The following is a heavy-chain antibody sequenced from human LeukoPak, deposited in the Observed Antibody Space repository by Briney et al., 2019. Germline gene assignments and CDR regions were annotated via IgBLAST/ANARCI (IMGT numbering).Heavy chain of an antibody. J-gene: IGHJ4*02. V-gene: IGHV3-73*01. Sequence: GSLRLSCAASGFTFSGSAMHWVRQASGKGLEWLGRIRSKADSYTTAYAASVKGRFIVSRDDSKNTAYLQMNSLKTEDTAVYYCRAAADLNDYWGQGTLVTVSS. D-gene: IGHD6-13*01. CDR3: RAAADLNDY. CDR1: GFTFSGSA. CDR2: IRSKADSYTT.